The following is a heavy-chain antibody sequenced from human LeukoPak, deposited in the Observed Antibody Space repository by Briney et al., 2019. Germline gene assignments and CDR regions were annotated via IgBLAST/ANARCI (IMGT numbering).Heavy chain of an antibody. CDR1: GFTFSRYA. CDR3: ARGGDYGDRYWYFDL. V-gene: IGHV3-30*04. D-gene: IGHD4-17*01. CDR2: ISYEGTNK. Sequence: GGSLRLSYAASGFTFSRYAMHGVRQAPGKGLEWEAVISYEGTNKYDADSVKGRFTISRDNSKNTLYLQMNSLRAEDTAVYYCARGGDYGDRYWYFDLWGRGTLVTVSS. J-gene: IGHJ2*01.